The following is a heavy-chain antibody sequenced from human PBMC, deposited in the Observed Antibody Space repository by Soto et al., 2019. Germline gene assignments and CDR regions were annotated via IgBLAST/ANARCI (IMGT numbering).Heavy chain of an antibody. CDR3: ARDNGRPQLGGNYYYITDV. Sequence: QVQVVQSGAEVTEPGSSVKVSCQASGGTFSSSALGWVRQAPGPGLEWIGGIIPLFRTPVYAQKFQGRVTITADESTSTAYMELSSLRPEDTAIYYCARDNGRPQLGGNYYYITDVWGQGTTITVSS. CDR2: IIPLFRTP. V-gene: IGHV1-69*12. J-gene: IGHJ6*02. CDR1: GGTFSSSA. D-gene: IGHD3-3*02.